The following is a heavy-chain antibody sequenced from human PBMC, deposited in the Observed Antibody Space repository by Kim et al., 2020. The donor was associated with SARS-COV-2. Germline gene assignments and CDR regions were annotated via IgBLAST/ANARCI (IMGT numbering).Heavy chain of an antibody. V-gene: IGHV3-9*01. CDR3: AKAMTYSSSSLGYYFDY. CDR1: GFTFDDYA. D-gene: IGHD6-6*01. J-gene: IGHJ4*01. Sequence: GGSLRLSCAASGFTFDDYAMHWVRQAPGKGLEWVSGISWNSGSIGYADSVKGRFTISRDNAKNSLYLQMNSLRAEDTALYYCAKAMTYSSSSLGYYFDY. CDR2: ISWNSGSI.